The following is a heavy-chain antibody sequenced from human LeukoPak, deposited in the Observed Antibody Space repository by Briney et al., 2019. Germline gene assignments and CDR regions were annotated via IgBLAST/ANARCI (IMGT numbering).Heavy chain of an antibody. D-gene: IGHD3-10*01. CDR1: GGSFSGYY. CDR2: INHSGST. J-gene: IGHJ5*02. V-gene: IGHV4-34*01. CDR3: ARAKLYYYGSGSPRWFDP. Sequence: PSETLSLTCAVYGGSFSGYYWSWIRQPPGKGLEWIGEINHSGSTNYNPSLKSRVTISVDTSKNQFSLKLSSVTAADTAAYYCARAKLYYYGSGSPRWFDPWGQGTLVTVSS.